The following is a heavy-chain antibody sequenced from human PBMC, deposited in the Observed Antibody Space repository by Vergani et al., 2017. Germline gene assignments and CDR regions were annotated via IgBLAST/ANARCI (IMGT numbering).Heavy chain of an antibody. D-gene: IGHD6-19*01. Sequence: QVQLQESGPGLVKPSQTLSLTCTVSGCSISSGSYYWSWIRQPAGKGLEWIGRIYTSGSTNYNPSLKSRVTISVDTSKNQFSLKLSSVTAADTAVYYCARGRYSSGWYRENAFDIWGQGTMVTVSS. CDR1: GCSISSGSYY. CDR3: ARGRYSSGWYRENAFDI. V-gene: IGHV4-61*02. J-gene: IGHJ3*02. CDR2: IYTSGST.